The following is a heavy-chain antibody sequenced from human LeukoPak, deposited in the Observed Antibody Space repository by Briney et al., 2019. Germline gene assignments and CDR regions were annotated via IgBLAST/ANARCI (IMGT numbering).Heavy chain of an antibody. CDR3: ARDLGSYYYYMDV. CDR2: INCSGGST. D-gene: IGHD1-26*01. Sequence: GASVKVSCKASGYTFTSYYIHWVRQAPGQGLEWMGIINCSGGSTSYTQKFQGRVTLTRDMSTSTVYMELSSLRSEDTAVYYCARDLGSYYYYMDVWGKGTTVNVSS. J-gene: IGHJ6*03. CDR1: GYTFTSYY. V-gene: IGHV1-46*01.